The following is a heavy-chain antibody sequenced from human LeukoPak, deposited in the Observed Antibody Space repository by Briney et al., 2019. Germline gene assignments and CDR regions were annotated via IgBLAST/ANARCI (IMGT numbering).Heavy chain of an antibody. D-gene: IGHD2-2*01. J-gene: IGHJ6*03. CDR3: ARQYDSYFYYYLDL. V-gene: IGHV4-38-2*01. CDR2: LYHPDST. Sequence: PSETLSLTCGVSGYPINNAYYWVWIRQPPGKGLEWIGSLYHPDSTYYNPSLKSRVTMSVDTSTNQFPLRFSFVTAADTAVYYCARQYDSYFYYYLDLLGTGTTVTVSS. CDR1: GYPINNAYY.